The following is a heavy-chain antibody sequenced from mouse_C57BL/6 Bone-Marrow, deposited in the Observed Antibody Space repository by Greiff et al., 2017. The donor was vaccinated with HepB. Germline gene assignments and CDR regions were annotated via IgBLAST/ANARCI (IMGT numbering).Heavy chain of an antibody. CDR1: GYSITSGYY. J-gene: IGHJ3*01. Sequence: ESGPGLVKPSQSLSLTCSVTGYSITSGYYWNWIRQFPGNKLEWMGYISYDGSNNYNPSLKNRISITRDTSKNQFFLKLNSVTTEDTATYYCAREKGYDYDAWFAYWGQGTLVTVSA. CDR3: AREKGYDYDAWFAY. V-gene: IGHV3-6*01. CDR2: ISYDGSN. D-gene: IGHD2-4*01.